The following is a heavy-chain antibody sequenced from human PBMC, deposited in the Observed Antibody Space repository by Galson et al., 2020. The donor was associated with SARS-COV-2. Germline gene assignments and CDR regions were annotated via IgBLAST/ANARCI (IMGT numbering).Heavy chain of an antibody. CDR1: GFSLSTSGMG. Sequence: SGPTLVKPAQTLTLTRTFSGFSLSTSGMGVGWIRQPPGKALEWLALIYWDDDKRYSPSLNSRLTITKDTSKNQVVLTMTNMDPVDTATYYCAHRGGTIEGYYVDYWGQGTLVTVSS. J-gene: IGHJ4*02. CDR3: AHRGGTIEGYYVDY. V-gene: IGHV2-5*02. CDR2: IYWDDDK.